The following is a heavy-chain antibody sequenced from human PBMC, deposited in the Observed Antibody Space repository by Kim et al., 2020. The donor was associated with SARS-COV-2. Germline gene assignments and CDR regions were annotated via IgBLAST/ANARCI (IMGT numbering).Heavy chain of an antibody. J-gene: IGHJ5*01. CDR3: AKETSSGWS. CDR2: ISTNGGST. CDR1: GFTFSTYA. Sequence: GGSLRLSCAASGFTFSTYAMSWVRQAPGEGLAWISSISTNGGSTYYADSVKGRFTISRDNSKNTLYLQMNSLRAEDTAVYYCAKETSSGWSWGPGTLVTV. V-gene: IGHV3-23*01. D-gene: IGHD6-19*01.